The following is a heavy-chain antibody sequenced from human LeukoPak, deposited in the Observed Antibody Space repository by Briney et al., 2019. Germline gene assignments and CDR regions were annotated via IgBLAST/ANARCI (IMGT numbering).Heavy chain of an antibody. CDR2: ISSSSYI. J-gene: IGHJ2*01. D-gene: IGHD3-3*01. Sequence: GGSLRLSCAASGFTFSSYSMNWVRQAPGKGLEWVSSISSSSYIYYADSVKGRFTISRDNAKNTLYLQMNSLRAEDTAVYYCARVPYYDFWSGLIPYWYFDLWGRGTLVTVSS. CDR3: ARVPYYDFWSGLIPYWYFDL. V-gene: IGHV3-21*01. CDR1: GFTFSSYS.